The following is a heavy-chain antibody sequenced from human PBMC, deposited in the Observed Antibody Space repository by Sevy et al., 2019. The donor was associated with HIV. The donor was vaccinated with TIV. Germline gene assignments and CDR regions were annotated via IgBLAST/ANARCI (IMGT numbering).Heavy chain of an antibody. D-gene: IGHD6-13*01. V-gene: IGHV3-23*01. CDR2: FSGSGGST. CDR1: GFTFSSYA. J-gene: IGHJ5*02. Sequence: GGSLRLSCAASGFTFSSYAMSWVRQAPGKGLEWVSAFSGSGGSTYYADSVKGRFTISRDNSKNTLYLQMNSLRAEDTAVYYCAKSSASSSWYSDNWFDPGGQGTLVTVSS. CDR3: AKSSASSSWYSDNWFDP.